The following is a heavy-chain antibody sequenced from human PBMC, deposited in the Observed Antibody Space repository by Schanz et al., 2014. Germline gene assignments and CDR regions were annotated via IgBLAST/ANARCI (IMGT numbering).Heavy chain of an antibody. J-gene: IGHJ3*01. D-gene: IGHD2-8*02. CDR1: GYTFTGYY. Sequence: QVQLVQSGAEMKKPGASVKVSCKASGYTFTGYYMHWVRQAPGQGLEWVGWISPYTGNTHYFDKMEGRVTMTTDTSTSTAYMELRSLRSDDTAMYYCATMWGYCTATACQILEVLDVGGQGTMVTVAS. CDR3: ATMWGYCTATACQILEVLDV. CDR2: ISPYTGNT. V-gene: IGHV1-2*02.